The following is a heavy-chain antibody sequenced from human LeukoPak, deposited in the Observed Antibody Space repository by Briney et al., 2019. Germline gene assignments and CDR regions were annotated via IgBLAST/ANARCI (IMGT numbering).Heavy chain of an antibody. Sequence: GASLRLSCAASGFTFSSYAMSWVRQAPGKGLEWVSAISGSGGSTYYADSVKGRFAISRDNSKNTLYLQMNSLRAEDTAVYYCANVSPYYFDYWGQGTLVTVSS. CDR1: GFTFSSYA. J-gene: IGHJ4*02. V-gene: IGHV3-23*01. CDR3: ANVSPYYFDY. CDR2: ISGSGGST.